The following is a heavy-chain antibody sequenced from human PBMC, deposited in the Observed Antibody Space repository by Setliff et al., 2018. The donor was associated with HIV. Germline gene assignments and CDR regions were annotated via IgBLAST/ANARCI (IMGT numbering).Heavy chain of an antibody. Sequence: RASVKVSCKASGYRFSSYGITWVRHAPGQGLEWMGWINVHNGDTKFAQRFQDRLTMTTDTSTTTAYMDLRSLRSDDTAVYYCARGLPADGYAFDLWGQGTMVTVSS. CDR1: GYRFSSYG. J-gene: IGHJ3*01. CDR3: ARGLPADGYAFDL. V-gene: IGHV1-18*01. D-gene: IGHD6-13*01. CDR2: INVHNGDT.